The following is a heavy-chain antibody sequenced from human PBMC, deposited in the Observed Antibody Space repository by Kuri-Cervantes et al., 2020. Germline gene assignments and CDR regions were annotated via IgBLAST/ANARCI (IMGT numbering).Heavy chain of an antibody. D-gene: IGHD1-26*01. J-gene: IGHJ4*02. CDR3: AREGSGSYYFDY. CDR1: DYTFISYG. V-gene: IGHV1-18*01. Sequence: ASVKVSCKAYDYTFISYGISWVRQAPGQGLEWMGWISAYNGNTDYTQDLQGRVTMTTDTSTSTAYMELRSLRSEDTAVYYCAREGSGSYYFDYWGQGTLVTVSS. CDR2: ISAYNGNT.